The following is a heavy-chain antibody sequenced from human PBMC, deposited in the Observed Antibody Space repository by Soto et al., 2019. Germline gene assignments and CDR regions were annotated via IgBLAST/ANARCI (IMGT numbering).Heavy chain of an antibody. Sequence: QVRLVQSGAEVKKPGSSVKVSCKASGGTFSSYAISWVRQAPGQGLEWMGGIIPIFGTANYAQKFQGRVTITADESTSPGYMELSSLRSEDTAVYYCARGDYVWGSYRPGNWFDPWGQGTLVTVSS. CDR2: IIPIFGTA. J-gene: IGHJ5*02. D-gene: IGHD3-16*02. CDR1: GGTFSSYA. CDR3: ARGDYVWGSYRPGNWFDP. V-gene: IGHV1-69*01.